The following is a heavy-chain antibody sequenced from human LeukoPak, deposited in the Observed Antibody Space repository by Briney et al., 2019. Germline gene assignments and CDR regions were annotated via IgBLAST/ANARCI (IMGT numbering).Heavy chain of an antibody. V-gene: IGHV4-4*07. CDR2: IYTSGST. CDR1: GGSISSYY. Sequence: SETLSLTCTVSGGSISSYYWRWLRQPAGKGLEWIGRIYTSGSTNYNPSLKSRVTMSVDTSKNQFSLKLSSVTAADTAVYYCARSFNDFWSGYYDLNWFDPWGQGTLVTVSS. CDR3: ARSFNDFWSGYYDLNWFDP. D-gene: IGHD3-3*01. J-gene: IGHJ5*02.